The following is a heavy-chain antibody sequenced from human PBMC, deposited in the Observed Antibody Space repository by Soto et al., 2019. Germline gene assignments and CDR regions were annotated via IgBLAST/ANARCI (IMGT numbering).Heavy chain of an antibody. CDR3: AGGDVSGVYAF. V-gene: IGHV1-18*01. Sequence: GASVKVSCKASGYTFTSYGISWVRQAPGQGLERMGWISAYNGNTNYAQKLQGRVTMTTDTSTSTAYMELRSLRTDDTAMYYCAGGDVSGVYAFWGKGTSVPVS. CDR2: ISAYNGNT. D-gene: IGHD6-25*01. J-gene: IGHJ6*03. CDR1: GYTFTSYG.